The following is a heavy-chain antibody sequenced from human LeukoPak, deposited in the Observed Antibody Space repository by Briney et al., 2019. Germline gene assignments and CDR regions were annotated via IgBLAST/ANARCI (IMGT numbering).Heavy chain of an antibody. CDR2: IYYSGST. Sequence: SETLSLTCTVSGGSVSSGSYYWSWIRQPPGKGLEWIGNIYYSGSTNYNPSLKSRVTISVDTSKNQFSLKLSSVTAADTAVYYCAREERNSWDSYFQHWGQGPLAMVSS. CDR1: GGSVSSGSYY. V-gene: IGHV4-61*01. D-gene: IGHD6-13*01. J-gene: IGHJ1*01. CDR3: AREERNSWDSYFQH.